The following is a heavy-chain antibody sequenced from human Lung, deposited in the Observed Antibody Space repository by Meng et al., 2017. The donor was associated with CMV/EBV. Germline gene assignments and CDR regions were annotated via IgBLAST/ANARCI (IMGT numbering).Heavy chain of an antibody. D-gene: IGHD7-27*01. Sequence: GEXXKISCRAPGYTFSSYSMSWVRQAPGKGLEWVSSISGSGGSTYSADSVKGRLTISRDNSESTLYLQMNSLTAEDTAIYYCVKGWQNLGDYWGQGTLVTVSS. CDR1: GYTFSSYS. V-gene: IGHV3-23*01. J-gene: IGHJ4*02. CDR3: VKGWQNLGDY. CDR2: ISGSGGST.